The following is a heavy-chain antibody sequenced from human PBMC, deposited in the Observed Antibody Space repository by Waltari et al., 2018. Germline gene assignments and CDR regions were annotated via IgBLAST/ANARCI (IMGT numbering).Heavy chain of an antibody. CDR3: ARAEQLGPFDY. Sequence: QVQPPQSGTGLVKPSETLSLPLTVSAGSISSYYWSWIRQPPGKGLEWIGYIYYSGGTNYNPSLKSRVTISVDTSKNQFSLKLSSVTAADTAVYYCARAEQLGPFDYWGQGTLVTVSS. J-gene: IGHJ4*02. CDR1: AGSISSYY. CDR2: IYYSGGT. D-gene: IGHD6-6*01. V-gene: IGHV4-59*01.